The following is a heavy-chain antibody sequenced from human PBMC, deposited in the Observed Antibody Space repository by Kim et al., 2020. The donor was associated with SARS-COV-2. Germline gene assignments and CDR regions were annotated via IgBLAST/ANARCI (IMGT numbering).Heavy chain of an antibody. CDR1: GGSFSGYY. CDR3: ARAVAGTRSWNI. J-gene: IGHJ3*02. Sequence: SETLSLTCAVYGGSFSGYYWSWIRQPPGKGLEWIGEINHSGSTNYNPSLKSRVTISVDTSKNQFSLKLSSVTAADTAVYYCARAVAGTRSWNIWGQGTMGTVSS. V-gene: IGHV4-34*01. D-gene: IGHD6-19*01. CDR2: INHSGST.